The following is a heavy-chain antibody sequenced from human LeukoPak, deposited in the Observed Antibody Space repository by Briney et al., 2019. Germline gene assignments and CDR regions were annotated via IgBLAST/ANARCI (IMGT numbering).Heavy chain of an antibody. CDR1: GFTFSSYG. V-gene: IGHV3-30*03. Sequence: PGGSLRLSCAASGFTFSSYGMHWVRQAPGKGLEWVAVISYDGSNKYYADSVKGRFTISRDNSKNTLYLQMNSLRAEDTALYYCARDSKSDYVGFYWGQGTLVTVSS. J-gene: IGHJ4*02. D-gene: IGHD4-17*01. CDR3: ARDSKSDYVGFY. CDR2: ISYDGSNK.